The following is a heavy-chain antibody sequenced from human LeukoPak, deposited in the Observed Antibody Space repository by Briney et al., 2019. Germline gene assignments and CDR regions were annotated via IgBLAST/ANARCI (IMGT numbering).Heavy chain of an antibody. J-gene: IGHJ6*03. CDR1: GGSISSGSYY. V-gene: IGHV4-61*02. CDR2: IYTSGST. CDR3: ARELIKAGYNYYYYYMDV. D-gene: IGHD5-24*01. Sequence: SETLSLTCTVSGGSISSGSYYWSWIRQPAGKGLEWIGRIYTSGSTKYNPSLNSRVTISLDTSNNQFSLKLSSVTAADTAMYYCARELIKAGYNYYYYYMDVCGKGTTVTVSS.